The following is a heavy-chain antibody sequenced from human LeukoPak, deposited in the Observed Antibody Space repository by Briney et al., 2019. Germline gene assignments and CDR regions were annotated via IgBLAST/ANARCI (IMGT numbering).Heavy chain of an antibody. Sequence: GGSLRLSCAASGFTFKLYWMHWVRQVPGKRPVWVSRINDDGSDTIYADSVRGQFTISRDDAKNTVYLQMNNLRAEDTAVYYCVRGGPSTWSWGQGTLVTVSS. D-gene: IGHD2-15*01. CDR2: INDDGSDT. CDR3: VRGGPSTWS. V-gene: IGHV3-74*01. J-gene: IGHJ5*02. CDR1: GFTFKLYW.